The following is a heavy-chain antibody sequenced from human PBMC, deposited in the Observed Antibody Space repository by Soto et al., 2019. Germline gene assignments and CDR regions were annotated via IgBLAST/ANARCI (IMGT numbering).Heavy chain of an antibody. CDR3: ARPFSSGWYGDFDY. CDR1: GFAFSSYA. J-gene: IGHJ4*02. CDR2: ISYDASDK. V-gene: IGHV3-30-3*01. D-gene: IGHD6-19*01. Sequence: PGGSLRLSCAASGFAFSSYAVHWVRRAPGKGLEWVAVISYDASDKYYADSVKGRFTISRDNSKKTLSLQMSSLRAEDTAVYYCARPFSSGWYGDFDYWGQGTLVTVSS.